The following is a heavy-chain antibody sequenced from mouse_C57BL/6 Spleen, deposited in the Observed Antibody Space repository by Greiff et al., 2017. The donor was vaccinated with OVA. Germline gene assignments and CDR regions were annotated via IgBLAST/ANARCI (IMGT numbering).Heavy chain of an antibody. CDR2: IYPGSGST. V-gene: IGHV1-55*01. CDR1: GYTFTSYW. J-gene: IGHJ2*01. D-gene: IGHD3-2*02. Sequence: VQLQQPGAELVKPGASVKMSCKASGYTFTSYWITWVKQRPGQGLEWIGDIYPGSGSTNYNEKFKSKATLTVDTSSSTAYMQLSSLTSEDSAVYYCARSGGSSGYVLYFDYWGQGTTLTVSS. CDR3: ARSGGSSGYVLYFDY.